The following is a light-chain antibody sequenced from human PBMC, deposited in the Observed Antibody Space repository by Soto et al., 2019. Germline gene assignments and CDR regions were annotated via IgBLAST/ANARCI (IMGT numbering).Light chain of an antibody. CDR3: LQRDTYPLT. Sequence: EIVMTQSPATLSVSPGERATLSCRASQSVSSNLAWYQQKPGQAPRLLIYGASTRATGFPARFSGSGSGTEFTLTISSLQSEDSATYYCLQRDTYPLTFGGGTKVEIK. J-gene: IGKJ4*01. V-gene: IGKV3-15*01. CDR1: QSVSSN. CDR2: GAS.